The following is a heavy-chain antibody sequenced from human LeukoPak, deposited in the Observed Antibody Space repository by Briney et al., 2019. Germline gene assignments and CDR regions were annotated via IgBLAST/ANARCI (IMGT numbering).Heavy chain of an antibody. CDR1: GYTFTSYG. CDR2: NSAYNGNT. Sequence: ASVKVSCKASGYTFTSYGISWVRQAPGQGLEWMGWNSAYNGNTNYAQKLQGRVTVTTDTSTSTAYMELSRLRSDDTAVYYCARDEWELLPGYWGQGTLVTVSS. V-gene: IGHV1-18*01. D-gene: IGHD1-26*01. J-gene: IGHJ4*02. CDR3: ARDEWELLPGY.